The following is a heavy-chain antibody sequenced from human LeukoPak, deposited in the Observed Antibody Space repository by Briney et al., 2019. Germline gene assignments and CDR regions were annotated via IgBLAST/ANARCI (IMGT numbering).Heavy chain of an antibody. CDR3: ARGRGGNDAFDI. Sequence: SETLSLTCAVYGGSFSGYYWSWIRQPPGKGLEWIGEINHSASTNYNPSLKSRVTISVDTSKNQSSLKLSSVTAADTAVYYCARGRGGNDAFDIWGQGTIVTVSS. V-gene: IGHV4-34*01. CDR2: INHSAST. D-gene: IGHD1-26*01. CDR1: GGSFSGYY. J-gene: IGHJ3*02.